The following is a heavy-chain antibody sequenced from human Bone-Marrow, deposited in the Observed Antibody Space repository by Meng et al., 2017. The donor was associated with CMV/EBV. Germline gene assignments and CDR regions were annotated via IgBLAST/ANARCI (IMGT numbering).Heavy chain of an antibody. CDR1: GFTFSGSG. CDR3: TLQGEGEDN. D-gene: IGHD3-16*01. CDR2: IRYDGSNK. Sequence: GESLKISCAASGFTFSGSGMHWVRQAPGKGLEWVAFIRYDGSNKYYADSVKGRFTISRDNSKNTLYLQMNRLKTDDTAVYYCTLQGEGEDNWGQGTLVTVSS. J-gene: IGHJ4*02. V-gene: IGHV3-30*02.